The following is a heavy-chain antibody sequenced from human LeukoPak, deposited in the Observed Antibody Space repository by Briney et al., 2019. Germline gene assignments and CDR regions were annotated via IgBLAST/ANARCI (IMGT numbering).Heavy chain of an antibody. CDR2: IWYGGSNK. CDR3: AKDGQAYCGGDCYDPDYYYYVDV. D-gene: IGHD2-21*01. J-gene: IGHJ6*03. V-gene: IGHV3-30*02. CDR1: GFTFSSYG. Sequence: QTGGSLRLSCAASGFTFSSYGMHWVRQAPGKGLEWVTVIWYGGSNKYYADSVKGRFTISRDNSKNTLYLQMNSLRAEDTAVYYCAKDGQAYCGGDCYDPDYYYYVDVWGKGTTVTVSS.